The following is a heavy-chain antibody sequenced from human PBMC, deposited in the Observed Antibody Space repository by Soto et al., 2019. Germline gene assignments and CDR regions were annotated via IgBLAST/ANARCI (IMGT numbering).Heavy chain of an antibody. J-gene: IGHJ5*02. CDR3: ARDRGRYYDSGSYNCFDT. Sequence: QVQMQESGPGLEKPSETLSLTCTVSGDSVTSNYWSWIRQPPGQGLEWIGYIYYNGNTNYNTSLKRRLIISHDTSKNQFSLKLSSVTAADTAVYYGARDRGRYYDSGSYNCFDTWGQGTLVIVCS. D-gene: IGHD3-10*01. CDR2: IYYNGNT. V-gene: IGHV4-59*02. CDR1: GDSVTSNY.